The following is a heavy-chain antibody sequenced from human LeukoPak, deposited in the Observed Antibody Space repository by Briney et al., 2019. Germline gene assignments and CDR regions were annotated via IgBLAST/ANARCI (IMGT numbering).Heavy chain of an antibody. V-gene: IGHV3-30*02. Sequence: GGSLRLSCAASGFTFSSYGMHWVRQAPGKGLEWVAFIRYDGSNKYYADSVKGRFTISRDNSKNTLYLQMNSLRAEDTAVYYCARVHRNRGGGTMVRGVIDLNRRRHYFDYWGQGTLVTVSS. CDR1: GFTFSSYG. D-gene: IGHD3-10*01. J-gene: IGHJ4*02. CDR2: IRYDGSNK. CDR3: ARVHRNRGGGTMVRGVIDLNRRRHYFDY.